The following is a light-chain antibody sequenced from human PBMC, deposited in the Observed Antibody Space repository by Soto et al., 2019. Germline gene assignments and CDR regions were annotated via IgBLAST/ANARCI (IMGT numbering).Light chain of an antibody. CDR2: AAS. CDR1: QSISSY. V-gene: IGKV1-39*01. Sequence: DIQMTQSPSSLSASVLDIVAITFLASQSISSYLNWYQQKPGKAPKLLIYAASSLQSGVPSRFSGSGSGTDFTLTISSLQPEDFATYYCQQYDSCSVTFGQGTKVDIK. CDR3: QQYDSCSVT. J-gene: IGKJ1*01.